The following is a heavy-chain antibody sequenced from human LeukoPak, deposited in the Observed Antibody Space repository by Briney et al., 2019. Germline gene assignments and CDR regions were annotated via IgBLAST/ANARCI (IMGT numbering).Heavy chain of an antibody. J-gene: IGHJ4*02. CDR1: GFTFSSYW. D-gene: IGHD6-19*01. Sequence: GGSLRLSCAASGFTFSSYWMHWVRQAPGKGLVWVSRINSGGSSTSYADSVKGRFTISRDNAKNTLYLQMNSLRAEDTAVYYCARASSGWSPFDYWGQGTLVTVSS. CDR3: ARASSGWSPFDY. CDR2: INSGGSST. V-gene: IGHV3-74*01.